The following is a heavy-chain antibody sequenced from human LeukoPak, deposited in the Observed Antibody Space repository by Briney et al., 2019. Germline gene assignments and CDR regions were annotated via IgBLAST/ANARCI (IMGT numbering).Heavy chain of an antibody. V-gene: IGHV1-69*13. J-gene: IGHJ5*02. CDR2: IIPIFGTA. CDR3: ARLPKWDGGSCCRDP. CDR1: RGTFTVYA. Sequence: SLRVSSTPSRGTFTVYAIRCGRQAPGQRVERMGGIIPIFGTANYTQKFRGSVTITADESTSTAYMVMSSLRSQETPVSNSARLPKWDGGSCCRDPWGQGTLVTVSP. D-gene: IGHD2-15*01.